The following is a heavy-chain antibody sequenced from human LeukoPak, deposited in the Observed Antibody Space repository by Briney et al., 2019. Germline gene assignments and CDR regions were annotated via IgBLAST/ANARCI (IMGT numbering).Heavy chain of an antibody. V-gene: IGHV4-34*01. Sequence: SETLSLTCADYGGSFSGYYWSWIRQPPGKGLEWIGEINHSGSTNYNPSLKSRVTISVDTSKNQFSLKLSSVTAADTAVYYCARGNPYDFWSGYYALDYWGQGTLVTVSS. D-gene: IGHD3-3*01. CDR1: GGSFSGYY. CDR3: ARGNPYDFWSGYYALDY. CDR2: INHSGST. J-gene: IGHJ4*02.